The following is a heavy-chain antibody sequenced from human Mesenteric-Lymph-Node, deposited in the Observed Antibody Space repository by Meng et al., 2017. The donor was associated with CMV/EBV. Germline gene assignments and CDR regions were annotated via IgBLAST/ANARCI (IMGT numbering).Heavy chain of an antibody. Sequence: GESLKISCAASGFTVSSNYMIWVRQAPGKGLEWASVIYSGGSTYYTDSVKGRFTISRDNSKNTLYLQMNSLRAEDTAVYYCATDSSGYSIDGLDIWGQGTMVTVSS. J-gene: IGHJ3*02. V-gene: IGHV3-53*01. CDR2: IYSGGST. D-gene: IGHD3-22*01. CDR1: GFTVSSNY. CDR3: ATDSSGYSIDGLDI.